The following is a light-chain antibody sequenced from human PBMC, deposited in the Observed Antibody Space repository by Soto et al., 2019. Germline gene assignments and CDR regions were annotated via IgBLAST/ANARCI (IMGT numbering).Light chain of an antibody. CDR1: SSDVGGYDY. CDR2: DVT. Sequence: QSALTQPASVSGSPGQSITISCTGTSSDVGGYDYVSWYQQHPGKAPKLMIYDVTNRPSGVSNRFSGSKSGNTASLTISGLQAKDEADYYCISYASINTYVFGTGTKLTVL. J-gene: IGLJ1*01. CDR3: ISYASINTYV. V-gene: IGLV2-14*01.